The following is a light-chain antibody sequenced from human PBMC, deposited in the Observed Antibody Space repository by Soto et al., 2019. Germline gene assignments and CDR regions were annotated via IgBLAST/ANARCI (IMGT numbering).Light chain of an antibody. Sequence: EIVLTQSPATLSLSPGERATLSCRASQSVSSYLAWYQQKPGQAPRLLIYDASNRATGIPARFSGSRYETDFTLTISSLEPDDFAVYYCQQRSNWPPWTFGQGTKVEIK. CDR1: QSVSSY. V-gene: IGKV3-11*01. CDR2: DAS. CDR3: QQRSNWPPWT. J-gene: IGKJ1*01.